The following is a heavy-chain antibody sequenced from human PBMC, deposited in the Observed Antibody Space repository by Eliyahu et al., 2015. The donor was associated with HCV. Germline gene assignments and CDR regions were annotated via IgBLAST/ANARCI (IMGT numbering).Heavy chain of an antibody. Sequence: EVELVESGGGLVQPGGSLXLSCVASGFSFRDYAMSWVRQAPGKGLEWXSAIXGSGSGTYDSESARGRFIISRDNSRNTVYLEMNRLRAEDTARYYCAREGAAVGSGFFQHCGQGTLVTVSS. CDR1: GFSFRDYA. V-gene: IGHV3-23*04. CDR2: IXGSGSGT. J-gene: IGHJ1*01. CDR3: AREGAAVGSGFFQH. D-gene: IGHD6-13*01.